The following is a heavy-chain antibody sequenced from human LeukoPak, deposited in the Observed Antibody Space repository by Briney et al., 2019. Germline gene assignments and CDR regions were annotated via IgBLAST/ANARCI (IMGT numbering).Heavy chain of an antibody. CDR3: ARSTDGTTSSGWYVDY. CDR1: GGSISSGGYS. V-gene: IGHV4-30-2*03. CDR2: IYYSGST. J-gene: IGHJ4*02. Sequence: SQTLSLTCAVSGGSISSGGYSWSWIRQPPGKGLEWIGTIYYSGSTYYNPSLKSRVTISIDTSKNQFSLRLSSVTAADTAVFYCARSTDGTTSSGWYVDYWGQGTLVTVSS. D-gene: IGHD6-19*01.